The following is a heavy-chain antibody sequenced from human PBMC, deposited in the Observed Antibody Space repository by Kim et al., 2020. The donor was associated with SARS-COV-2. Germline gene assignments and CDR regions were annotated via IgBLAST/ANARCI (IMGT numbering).Heavy chain of an antibody. CDR3: ARIKIGQWLDY. CDR2: K. Sequence: KYYSTSLKTRLTISKDTSKNQVVLTMTNMDPVDTATYYCARIKIGQWLDYWGQGTLVTVSS. V-gene: IGHV2-70*01. D-gene: IGHD6-19*01. J-gene: IGHJ4*02.